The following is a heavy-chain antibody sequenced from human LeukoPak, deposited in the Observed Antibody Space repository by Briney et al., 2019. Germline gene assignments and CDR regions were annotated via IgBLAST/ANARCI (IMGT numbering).Heavy chain of an antibody. CDR1: GGSFSGYY. Sequence: SETLSLTCAVYGGSFSGYYWSWIRQPPGKGLEWIGEINHSGSTNYNPSLKSRVTISVDTSKNQFSLKLSSVTAADTAVYYCARVLWFGGPYYFDYWGQGTLVTASS. D-gene: IGHD3-10*01. CDR2: INHSGST. J-gene: IGHJ4*02. V-gene: IGHV4-34*01. CDR3: ARVLWFGGPYYFDY.